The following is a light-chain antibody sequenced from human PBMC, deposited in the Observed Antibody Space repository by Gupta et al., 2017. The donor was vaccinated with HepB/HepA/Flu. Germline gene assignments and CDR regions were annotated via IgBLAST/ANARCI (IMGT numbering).Light chain of an antibody. CDR2: SNN. V-gene: IGLV1-44*01. J-gene: IGLJ3*02. Sequence: QSVLTQPPSASGTPGQRVTISCSGSRSNIGSNTVNWYQQLPGTAPKLLIYSNNQRPSGVPDRFSGSKSGTSASLAISGLRSEDEADYYCAAWDDSLSGPVFGGGAQADRP. CDR3: AAWDDSLSGPV. CDR1: RSNIGSNT.